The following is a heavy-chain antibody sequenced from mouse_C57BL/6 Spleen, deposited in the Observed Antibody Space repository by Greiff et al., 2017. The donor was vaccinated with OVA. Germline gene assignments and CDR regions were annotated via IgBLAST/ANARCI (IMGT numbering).Heavy chain of an antibody. Sequence: EVHLVESGEGLVKPGGSLKLSCAASGFTFSSYAMSWVRQTPEKRLEWVAYISSGGDYIYYADTVKGRFTISRDNARNTLYLQMSSLKSEDTAMYYCTRDRYDYDRDAFAYWGQGTLVTVSA. D-gene: IGHD2-4*01. CDR1: GFTFSSYA. J-gene: IGHJ3*01. CDR3: TRDRYDYDRDAFAY. V-gene: IGHV5-9-1*02. CDR2: ISSGGDYI.